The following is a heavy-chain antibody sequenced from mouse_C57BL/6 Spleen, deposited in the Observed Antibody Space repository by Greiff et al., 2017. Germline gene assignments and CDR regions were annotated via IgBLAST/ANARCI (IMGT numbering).Heavy chain of an antibody. CDR1: GYTFTSYG. V-gene: IGHV1-81*01. Sequence: VQRVESGAELARPGASVKLSCKASGYTFTSYGISWVKQRTGQGLEWIGEIYPRSGNTYYNEKFKGKDTLTADKSSSTAYMELRSLTSEDSAVYFCARSGETRGYAMDYWGQGTSVTVSS. J-gene: IGHJ4*01. CDR2: IYPRSGNT. CDR3: ARSGETRGYAMDY.